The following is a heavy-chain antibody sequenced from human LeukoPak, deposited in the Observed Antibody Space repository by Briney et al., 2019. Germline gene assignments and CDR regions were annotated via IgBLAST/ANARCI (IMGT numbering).Heavy chain of an antibody. J-gene: IGHJ4*02. CDR2: ISSSGNT. V-gene: IGHV3-23*01. CDR3: VKGRISEDGLDF. D-gene: IGHD6-13*01. Sequence: GGSLRLSCAASGFTFSRSAMTWVRQTPGKGLDCVSSISSSGNTCYADSVKGRFTISRDNSKNMLYLQMNSLRAEDTAVYYCVKGRISEDGLDFWGQGTLVTVSS. CDR1: GFTFSRSA.